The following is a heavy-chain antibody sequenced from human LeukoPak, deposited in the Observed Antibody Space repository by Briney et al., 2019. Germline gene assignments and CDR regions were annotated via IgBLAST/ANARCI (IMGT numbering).Heavy chain of an antibody. V-gene: IGHV3-64D*06. J-gene: IGHJ3*02. CDR3: VKESGFMVAPNSAFDI. D-gene: IGHD4/OR15-4a*01. Sequence: HPGGSLRLSCSASGFTFNSYPVHWVRQAPGKGLEYVSGISRNGGSTYYADSVKGRFTISRGNSKNTLYLQMSSLRAEDTAVYYCVKESGFMVAPNSAFDIWGQGTMVTVSS. CDR1: GFTFNSYP. CDR2: ISRNGGST.